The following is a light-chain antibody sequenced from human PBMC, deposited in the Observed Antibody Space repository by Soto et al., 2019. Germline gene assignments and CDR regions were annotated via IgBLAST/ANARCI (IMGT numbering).Light chain of an antibody. Sequence: EIVLTQSPGTQSLSPGERATLSCRASQSVSSNYLAWYQQKPGQAPRLLIYGASSRATGIPDRFSGSGSGTDFTLTISRLEPEDFVVYYCQQYGSSPRTFGQGTKVEIK. J-gene: IGKJ1*01. CDR1: QSVSSNY. CDR3: QQYGSSPRT. V-gene: IGKV3-20*01. CDR2: GAS.